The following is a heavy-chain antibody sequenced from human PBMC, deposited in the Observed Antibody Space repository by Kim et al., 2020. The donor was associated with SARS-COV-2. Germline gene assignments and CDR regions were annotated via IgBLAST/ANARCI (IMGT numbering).Heavy chain of an antibody. CDR1: GFTFSNFW. V-gene: IGHV3-74*01. D-gene: IGHD6-19*01. CDR2: SNAGGTVT. CDR3: ASGSNDWYGVDY. Sequence: GGSLRLSCAASGFTFSNFWMHWVRQTPEKGLVWVSRSNAGGTVTDYADSVKGRFTISRDNAKNSLYLHMNSLRVEDTAVYYCASGSNDWYGVDYWGQGSLVTVSS. J-gene: IGHJ4*02.